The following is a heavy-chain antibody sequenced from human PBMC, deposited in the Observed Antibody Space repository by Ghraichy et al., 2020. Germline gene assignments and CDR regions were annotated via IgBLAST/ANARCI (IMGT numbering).Heavy chain of an antibody. CDR3: SRANYGGDVESDS. V-gene: IGHV3-53*01. D-gene: IGHD2-21*02. Sequence: GGSLRLSCAASGFIVSSNYMSWVRQAPGKGLEWVSVIYSGGNTYYADSVKGRFTISRDNSKNTLYLQMNSLRAEDTAVYYCSRANYGGDVESDSWGQGTLVTVSS. CDR2: IYSGGNT. CDR1: GFIVSSNY. J-gene: IGHJ4*02.